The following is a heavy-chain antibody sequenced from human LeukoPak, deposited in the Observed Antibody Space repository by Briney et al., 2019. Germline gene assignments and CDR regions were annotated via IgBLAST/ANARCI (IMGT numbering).Heavy chain of an antibody. V-gene: IGHV1-18*04. Sequence: ASVKVSCKAFGYTFISYGISWVRQAPGQGLEWMGWISGYNGNTNYAQKFQGRVTMTTDTSTSTAYMELKSLRSDDTAVYYCARVSPTVLEGDYWGQGTLVTASS. CDR3: ARVSPTVLEGDY. CDR1: GYTFISYG. D-gene: IGHD1-1*01. J-gene: IGHJ4*02. CDR2: ISGYNGNT.